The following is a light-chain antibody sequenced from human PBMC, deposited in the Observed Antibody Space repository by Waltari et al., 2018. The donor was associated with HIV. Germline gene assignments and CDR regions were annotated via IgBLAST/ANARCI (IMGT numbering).Light chain of an antibody. CDR2: WAS. CDR3: QQHFTSPYT. Sequence: DIVMTQYPDSLAVSLGERATTNCKSSQSVLNSSSNKNSLAWYQQKSGQPPKLLIYWASTRESGVPERFSGSGSGTDFTLTISSLQAADVAVYYCQQHFTSPYTFGQGTKLEI. CDR1: QSVLNSSSNKNS. J-gene: IGKJ2*01. V-gene: IGKV4-1*01.